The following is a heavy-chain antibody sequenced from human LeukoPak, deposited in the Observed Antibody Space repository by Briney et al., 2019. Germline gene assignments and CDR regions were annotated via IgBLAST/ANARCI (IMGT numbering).Heavy chain of an antibody. CDR3: DREGHRDFDR. CDR1: GGSMDDSQ. V-gene: IGHV4-4*07. J-gene: IGHJ4*02. CDR2: MNSFGNT. Sequence: EPLSLTCSVSGGSMDDSQGRCIRQTAGGGGEWLGRMNSFGNTEYNNSLKGRVPMSMGPSKDQSALTLASVQAADTAMYSRDREGHRDFDRWGQGILVSVSS.